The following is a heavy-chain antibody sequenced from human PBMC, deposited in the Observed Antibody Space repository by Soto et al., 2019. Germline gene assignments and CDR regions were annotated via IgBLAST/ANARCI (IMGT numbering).Heavy chain of an antibody. V-gene: IGHV1-18*04. CDR2: ISAYSGNT. CDR1: GYTISSYS. CDR3: ARDNSDYEL. J-gene: IGHJ6*04. Sequence: GASVKVTCKTFGYTISSYSNNWVRQAPGQGLEWMAWISAYSGNTHYAERVQGRVTVTLDKSARTAFMEMRGLTSDDTAVYFCARDNSDYELWGKGITVTVSS. D-gene: IGHD4-4*01.